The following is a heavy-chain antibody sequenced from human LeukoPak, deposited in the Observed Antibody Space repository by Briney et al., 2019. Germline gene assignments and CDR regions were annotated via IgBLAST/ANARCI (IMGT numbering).Heavy chain of an antibody. V-gene: IGHV3-48*03. CDR3: ARENIAAAGRDDY. Sequence: GGSLRLSCASSGFTFSSYEMNWVRQAPGKGLEWVSYISSSGSTIYYADSVKGRFTISRDNAKNSLYLQMNSLRAEDTAVYYCARENIAAAGRDDYWGQGTLVTVSS. J-gene: IGHJ4*02. D-gene: IGHD6-13*01. CDR1: GFTFSSYE. CDR2: ISSSGSTI.